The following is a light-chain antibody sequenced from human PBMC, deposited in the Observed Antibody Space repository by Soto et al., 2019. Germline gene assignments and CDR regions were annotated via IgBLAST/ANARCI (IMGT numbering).Light chain of an antibody. V-gene: IGKV3-15*01. Sequence: ETVLTQSPATLSVSPGERATLSCRASQSVSSNLAWYQQKPGQAPGPLIHGASTRATGIPARFNGSGSGTEFTLTICSLQSEDYAVSYCQQYNNWPYTFGQGTKLEIK. J-gene: IGKJ2*01. CDR2: GAS. CDR3: QQYNNWPYT. CDR1: QSVSSN.